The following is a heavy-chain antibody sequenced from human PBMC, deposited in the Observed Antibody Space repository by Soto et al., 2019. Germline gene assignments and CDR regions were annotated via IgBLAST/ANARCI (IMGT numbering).Heavy chain of an antibody. Sequence: EVQLVESGGGLVKPGGSLRLSCAASGFTFSNYSMNWVRQAPGKGLEWVSSISSSSSYIYYADSVKGRFTISRDNAKNSLYLQINSLRAEDTAVYYCSRYERSGYYWPYYYYGMGVCGQGTTVTFSS. D-gene: IGHD3-22*01. CDR3: SRYERSGYYWPYYYYGMGV. J-gene: IGHJ6*02. CDR1: GFTFSNYS. V-gene: IGHV3-21*01. CDR2: ISSSSSYI.